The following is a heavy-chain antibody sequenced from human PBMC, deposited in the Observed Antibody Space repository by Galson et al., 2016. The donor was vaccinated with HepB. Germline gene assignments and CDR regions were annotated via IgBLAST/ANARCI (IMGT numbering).Heavy chain of an antibody. Sequence: SVKVSCKASGYAFNTYAITWVRQAPGQGLEWMGWISAYNGDTKYAKKFQGRLTLTTDTSTTTAYMELRSLGSDDTAVYYCARVTAYSTGYQIWGQGTLVTVSS. V-gene: IGHV1-18*01. CDR2: ISAYNGDT. J-gene: IGHJ3*02. CDR3: ARVTAYSTGYQI. CDR1: GYAFNTYA. D-gene: IGHD2-8*02.